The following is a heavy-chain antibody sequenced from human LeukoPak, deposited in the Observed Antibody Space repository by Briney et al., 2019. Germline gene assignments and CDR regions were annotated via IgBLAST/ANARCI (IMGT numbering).Heavy chain of an antibody. CDR3: ARGLDGYNEMPFDY. D-gene: IGHD5-24*01. J-gene: IGHJ4*02. Sequence: GGSLRLSCAASGFTFSSYAMHWVRQAPGKGLEWVAVISYDGSNKYYADSVKGRFTISRDSSKNTLYLQMNSLRAEDTAVYYCARGLDGYNEMPFDYWGQGTLVTVSS. CDR2: ISYDGSNK. CDR1: GFTFSSYA. V-gene: IGHV3-30-3*01.